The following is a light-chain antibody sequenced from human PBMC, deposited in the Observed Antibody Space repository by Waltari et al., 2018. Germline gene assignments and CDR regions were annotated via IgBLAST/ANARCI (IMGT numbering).Light chain of an antibody. Sequence: YVLTQPPSVSVAPGQTARITCGGSNIGSKSVHWHQQTPGRAPILVVYDDTDRPSGISVRFSGSNAGNTATLISSGVEAGDEADYYCQVWDSRTDHVIFGGGTKLTVL. V-gene: IGLV3-21*02. J-gene: IGLJ2*01. CDR3: QVWDSRTDHVI. CDR2: DDT. CDR1: NIGSKS.